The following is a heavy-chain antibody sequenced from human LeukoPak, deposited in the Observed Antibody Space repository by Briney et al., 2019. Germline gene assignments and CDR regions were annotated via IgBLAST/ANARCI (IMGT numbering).Heavy chain of an antibody. D-gene: IGHD2/OR15-2a*01. J-gene: IGHJ3*02. CDR2: IYHSGST. V-gene: IGHV4-39*01. Sequence: PSETLSLTCTVSGGSISSSSYYWGWIRQPPGKGLEWIGSIYHSGSTYYNPSLKSRVTISVDTSKNQFSLKLSSVTAADTAVYYCAKNFDGGAFDIWGQGTMVTVSS. CDR3: AKNFDGGAFDI. CDR1: GGSISSSSYY.